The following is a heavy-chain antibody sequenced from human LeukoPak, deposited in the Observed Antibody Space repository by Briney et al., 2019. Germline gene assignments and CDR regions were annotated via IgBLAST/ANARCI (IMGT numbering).Heavy chain of an antibody. D-gene: IGHD6-13*01. Sequence: GGSLRLSCAASGFTFRNYVIHWVRQAPDKGLEWVAVIWYDGSNDDYADSVKGRFTISRDNSKSTLYLQMNSLRAEDAAVYYCARDPSSKAAAGRGDYWGQGTLVTVSS. CDR3: ARDPSSKAAAGRGDY. CDR1: GFTFRNYV. CDR2: IWYDGSND. V-gene: IGHV3-33*08. J-gene: IGHJ4*02.